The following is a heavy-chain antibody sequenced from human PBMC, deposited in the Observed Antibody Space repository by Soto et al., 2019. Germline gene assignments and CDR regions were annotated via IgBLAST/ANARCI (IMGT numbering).Heavy chain of an antibody. J-gene: IGHJ6*02. CDR2: MNPNSGNT. V-gene: IGHV1-8*01. Sequence: GASVKVSCKASGYTFTSYDINWVRQATGQGLEWMGWMNPNSGNTGYAQRFQGRVTMTRNTSISTAYMELSSLRSEDTAVYYCARPIADYYYYGMDVWGQGTTVTVSS. CDR1: GYTFTSYD. CDR3: ARPIADYYYYGMDV.